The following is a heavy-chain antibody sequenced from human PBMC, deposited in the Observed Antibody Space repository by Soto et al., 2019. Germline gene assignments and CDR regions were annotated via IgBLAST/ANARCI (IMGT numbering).Heavy chain of an antibody. D-gene: IGHD5-12*01. Sequence: PSETLSLTCTVSGGSISSSSYYWGWIRQPPGKGLEWIGSIYYSGSTYYNPSLKSRVTISVDTSKNQFSLKLSSVTAADTAVYYCARDCGYSGYDFWYFDYWGQGTLVTVSS. J-gene: IGHJ4*02. CDR2: IYYSGST. CDR1: GGSISSSSYY. CDR3: ARDCGYSGYDFWYFDY. V-gene: IGHV4-39*02.